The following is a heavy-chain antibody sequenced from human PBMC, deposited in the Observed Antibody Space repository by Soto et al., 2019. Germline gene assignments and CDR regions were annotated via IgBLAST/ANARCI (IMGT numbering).Heavy chain of an antibody. V-gene: IGHV4-30-4*01. CDR2: VHYSGST. D-gene: IGHD3-16*02. CDR1: GGSISSGDYH. CDR3: ARDYRAPSAGAMDA. J-gene: IGHJ6*02. Sequence: QVQLQESGPGLVKPSQTLSLTCTVSGGSISSGDYHWSWIRQPPGKGLEWIGAVHYSGSTNYNPPINRRITTTADTSTNQFALKLTSVTAADAAVYYCARDYRAPSAGAMDAWGQGTTVTVSS.